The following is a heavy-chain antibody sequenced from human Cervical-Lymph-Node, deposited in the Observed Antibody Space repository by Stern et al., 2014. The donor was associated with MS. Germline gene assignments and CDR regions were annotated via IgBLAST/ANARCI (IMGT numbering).Heavy chain of an antibody. Sequence: VHLVESGGGVVQPGRSLRLSCAASGFTLSSNAMHWVRQAPGQGLGWVAVISYDGSNKYYGDSVKGRFTISRDNSKNTLSLQMNSLRVEDTAVYYCARGRGRDYYGMDVWGQGTTVTVSS. V-gene: IGHV3-30*04. CDR3: ARGRGRDYYGMDV. CDR2: ISYDGSNK. J-gene: IGHJ6*02. CDR1: GFTLSSNA. D-gene: IGHD1-26*01.